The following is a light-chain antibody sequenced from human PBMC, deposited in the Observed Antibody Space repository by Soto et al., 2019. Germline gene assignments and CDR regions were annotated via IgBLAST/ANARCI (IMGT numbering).Light chain of an antibody. CDR1: SSDVGGYNY. Sequence: QSVLTQPASVSGSPGQSITISCTGTSSDVGGYNYVSWYQHHPGKAPKLMIFEVSNRPSGVSNRFSASKSGNTASLTISGLQADDEADYYCSSYTSSSTLEIFGTGTKLTVL. J-gene: IGLJ1*01. CDR2: EVS. V-gene: IGLV2-14*01. CDR3: SSYTSSSTLEI.